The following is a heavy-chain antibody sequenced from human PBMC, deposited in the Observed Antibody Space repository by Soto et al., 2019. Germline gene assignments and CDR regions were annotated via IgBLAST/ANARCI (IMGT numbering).Heavy chain of an antibody. Sequence: PSETLSLTCTISDGSISINFWNWIRQSPNKGLEWIGYIHYSGSTDHNPSLKGRVTISIDTSSNQFSLTLTSVTAADTAVYYCARGRAVTQYFYFDSWGKGTLVTVSS. D-gene: IGHD2-21*02. V-gene: IGHV4-59*01. J-gene: IGHJ4*02. CDR1: DGSISINF. CDR2: IHYSGST. CDR3: ARGRAVTQYFYFDS.